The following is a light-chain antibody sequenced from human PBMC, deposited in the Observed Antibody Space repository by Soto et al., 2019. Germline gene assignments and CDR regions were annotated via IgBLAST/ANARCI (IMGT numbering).Light chain of an antibody. Sequence: DIQMTHSPSSVFASVVDRVTLTFLASQGISSWLAWYQQKPGKAPKLLIYAASSLQSGVPSRFSGSGSGTDFTLTISSLQPEDFATYYCQKANSFPFTCGGGNKGDIK. J-gene: IGKJ4*01. CDR1: QGISSW. V-gene: IGKV1-12*01. CDR2: AAS. CDR3: QKANSFPFT.